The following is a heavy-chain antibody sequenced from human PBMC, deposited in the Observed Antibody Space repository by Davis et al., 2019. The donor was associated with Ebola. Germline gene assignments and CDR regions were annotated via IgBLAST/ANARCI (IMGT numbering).Heavy chain of an antibody. D-gene: IGHD5-12*01. V-gene: IGHV4-59*01. Sequence: GSLRLSCAASGFTFSSYAMSWVRQAPGKGLEWIGHIDDSGNTEYSPSLKSRVTISRDTSKNQFSLRVSSVTTADTAIYYCARDNIVATTNDAFDIWGQGTMVTVSS. J-gene: IGHJ3*02. CDR3: ARDNIVATTNDAFDI. CDR2: IDDSGNT. CDR1: GFTFSSYA.